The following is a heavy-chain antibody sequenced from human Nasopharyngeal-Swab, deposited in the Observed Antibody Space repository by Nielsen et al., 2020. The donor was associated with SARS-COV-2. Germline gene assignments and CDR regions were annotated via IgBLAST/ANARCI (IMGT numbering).Heavy chain of an antibody. CDR1: GFTFSSYG. CDR2: IWYDGSNK. Sequence: GESLKISCAESGFTFSSYGMNWDRQAPGKGLEWVAVIWYDGSNKYYADSVKGRFTISRDNSKNTLYLQMNSLRAEDTAVYYCARDLGGAAAGTDYWGQGTLVTVSS. J-gene: IGHJ4*02. CDR3: ARDLGGAAAGTDY. D-gene: IGHD6-13*01. V-gene: IGHV3-33*01.